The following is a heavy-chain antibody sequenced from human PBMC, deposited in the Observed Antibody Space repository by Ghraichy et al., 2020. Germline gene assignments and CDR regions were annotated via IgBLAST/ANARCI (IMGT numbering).Heavy chain of an antibody. CDR1: GYTFTSYY. D-gene: IGHD4-17*01. CDR3: ARDWVTVHAHYYYMDV. J-gene: IGHJ6*03. V-gene: IGHV1-46*01. CDR2: INPSGGST. Sequence: ASVKVSCKASGYTFTSYYMHWVRQAPGQGLEWMGIINPSGGSTSYAQKFQGRVTMTKDTSTSTVYMELSSLRSEDTAVYYCARDWVTVHAHYYYMDVWGKGTTVTVSS.